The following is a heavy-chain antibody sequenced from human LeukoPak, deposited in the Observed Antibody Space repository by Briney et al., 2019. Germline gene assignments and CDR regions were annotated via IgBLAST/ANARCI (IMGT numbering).Heavy chain of an antibody. Sequence: GGSLRLSCAASGFTFSSYWMSWVRQAPGKGLEWVSGINWSGGRTSYADSVKGRFTISRDNAKNFVYLQMNSLRAEDTAFYYCARESSSSWRDAFDIWGQGTLVTVSS. D-gene: IGHD6-13*01. CDR1: GFTFSSYW. CDR3: ARESSSSWRDAFDI. J-gene: IGHJ3*02. CDR2: INWSGGRT. V-gene: IGHV3-20*04.